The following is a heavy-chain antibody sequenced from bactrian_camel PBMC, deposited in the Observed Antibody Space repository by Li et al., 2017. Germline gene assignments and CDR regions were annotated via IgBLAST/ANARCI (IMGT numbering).Heavy chain of an antibody. J-gene: IGHJ6*01. CDR3: VAERPTDCYREVVTFRY. Sequence: HVQLVESGGDSVQAGGSPRLQCAVSGLTYSNYCMGWFRVAPGKEREEVAGFGSGGNTSIADSVKGRFTISKDNAKNILYLQMNSLKPDDTAMYYCVAERPTDCYREVVTFRYRGRGTQVTVS. V-gene: IGHV3S55*01. CDR1: GLTYSNYC. CDR2: FGSGGNT. D-gene: IGHD2*01.